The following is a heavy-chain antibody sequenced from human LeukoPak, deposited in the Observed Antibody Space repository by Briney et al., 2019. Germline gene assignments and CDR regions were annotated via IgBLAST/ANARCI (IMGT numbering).Heavy chain of an antibody. CDR1: GFIFSNYW. Sequence: GGSLRLSCAASGFIFSNYWMTWVRQAPGKGLDRVANIKQDGSEIYYVDSVKGRFTISRDNAKNSLYLQMNSLRAEDTAVYYCARAPFYDILTGLYYYYGMDVWGQGTTVTVSS. J-gene: IGHJ6*02. D-gene: IGHD3-9*01. V-gene: IGHV3-7*01. CDR2: IKQDGSEI. CDR3: ARAPFYDILTGLYYYYGMDV.